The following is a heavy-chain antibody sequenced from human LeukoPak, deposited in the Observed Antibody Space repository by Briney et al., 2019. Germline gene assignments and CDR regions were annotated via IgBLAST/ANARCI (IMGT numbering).Heavy chain of an antibody. V-gene: IGHV3-48*01. Sequence: GGSLRLSCAASGFTFSSYSMNWVRQAPGKGLEWVSYISSSSSTIYYADFVKGRFTISRDNAKNSLYLQMNNLRAEDTAVYYCARVTTYYYYMDVWGKGTTVTVSS. CDR2: ISSSSSTI. D-gene: IGHD1/OR15-1a*01. J-gene: IGHJ6*03. CDR1: GFTFSSYS. CDR3: ARVTTYYYYMDV.